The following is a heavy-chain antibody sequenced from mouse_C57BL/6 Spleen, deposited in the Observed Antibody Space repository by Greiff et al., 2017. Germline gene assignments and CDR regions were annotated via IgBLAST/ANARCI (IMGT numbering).Heavy chain of an antibody. CDR2: IWRGGST. J-gene: IGHJ4*01. Sequence: VMLVESGPGLVQPSQSLSITCTVSGFSLTSYGVHWVRQSPGKGLEWLGVIWRGGSTDYNAAFMSRLSITKDNSKSQVFFKMNSLQADDTAIYYCAKAYYSNYYAMNYWGQGTSVTVSS. V-gene: IGHV2-5*01. CDR1: GFSLTSYG. CDR3: AKAYYSNYYAMNY. D-gene: IGHD2-5*01.